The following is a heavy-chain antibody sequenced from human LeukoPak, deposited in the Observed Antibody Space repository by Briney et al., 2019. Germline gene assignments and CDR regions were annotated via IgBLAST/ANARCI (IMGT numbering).Heavy chain of an antibody. V-gene: IGHV1-8*01. Sequence: ASVKVSCKASGYTFTSYDINWVRQATGQGLEWMGWMNPNSGNTGYAQKFQGRVTMTRNTSISTAYMELSSLRSEDTAVYYCARGRGSSWPFDYWGQGTLVTVSS. CDR3: ARGRGSSWPFDY. J-gene: IGHJ4*02. CDR1: GYTFTSYD. D-gene: IGHD6-13*01. CDR2: MNPNSGNT.